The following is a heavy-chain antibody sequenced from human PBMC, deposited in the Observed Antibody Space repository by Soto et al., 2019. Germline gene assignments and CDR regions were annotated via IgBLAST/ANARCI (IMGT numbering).Heavy chain of an antibody. J-gene: IGHJ4*02. V-gene: IGHV4-4*02. D-gene: IGHD6-13*01. CDR1: GGSISTSNW. CDR3: ARARATIAAAAIFDC. CDR2: VYRTGST. Sequence: SETLSLTCAVSGGSISTSNWWSWVRQPPGKGLEWIGEVYRTGSTNCNPSLESRVIVSVDKSKSQFSLKLTSVTAADTAVYYCARARATIAAAAIFDCWGQGTLVTVSS.